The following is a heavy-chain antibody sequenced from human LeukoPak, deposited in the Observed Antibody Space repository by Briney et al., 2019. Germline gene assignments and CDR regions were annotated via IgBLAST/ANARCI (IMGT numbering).Heavy chain of an antibody. D-gene: IGHD6-13*01. CDR1: GFTVSNAW. J-gene: IGHJ4*02. CDR3: TRPLIEQQSGIDY. V-gene: IGHV3-73*01. Sequence: PGGSLRLSCAASGFTVSNAWMTWVRQAPGKGLEWVGRIRSKANSYATAYAASVKGRFTISRDDSKNTAYLQMNSLKTEDTAVYYCTRPLIEQQSGIDYWGQGTLVTVSS. CDR2: IRSKANSYAT.